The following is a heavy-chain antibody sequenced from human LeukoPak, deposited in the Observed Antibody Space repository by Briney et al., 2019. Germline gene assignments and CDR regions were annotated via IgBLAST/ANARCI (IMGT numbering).Heavy chain of an antibody. J-gene: IGHJ4*02. V-gene: IGHV3-30*03. CDR1: GFTFSRYA. D-gene: IGHD2-2*01. CDR2: IQSNGRNK. Sequence: PGGSLRLSCAASGFTFSRYAIHWVRQAPGKGLEWVAGIQSNGRNKYYVDSVKGRFAISRDNSKSTLYLQVNSLRVEDTALYYCARESEGGTGTSCPDYWGQGTLVTVSS. CDR3: ARESEGGTGTSCPDY.